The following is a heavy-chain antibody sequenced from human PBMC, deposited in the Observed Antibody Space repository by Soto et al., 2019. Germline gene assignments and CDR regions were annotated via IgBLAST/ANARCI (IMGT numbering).Heavy chain of an antibody. Sequence: QVQLVQSGAEVKKPGASVQISCKASGYSFTNYYMHCVRQAPGQGLEWMGAIYPGGGSTNYPHEFQGRVTMTRDTSTSTVYLDLSSLRSDDTALYYFARESTSVVAATPDCLGKGTLLTLSS. V-gene: IGHV1-46*01. CDR1: GYSFTNYY. D-gene: IGHD2-15*01. CDR2: IYPGGGST. CDR3: ARESTSVVAATPDC. J-gene: IGHJ4*02.